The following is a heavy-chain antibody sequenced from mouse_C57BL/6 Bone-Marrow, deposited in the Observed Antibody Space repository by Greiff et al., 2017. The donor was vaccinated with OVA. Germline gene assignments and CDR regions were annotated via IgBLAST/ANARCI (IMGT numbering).Heavy chain of an antibody. Sequence: QVQLQQPGAELVKPGASVKMSCKASGYTFTSYWITWVKQRPGQGLEWIGDIYPGSGSTNYNEKFKSKATLTVDTSSSTAYMQLSSLTSEGSAVYYCARCYYGSSYPYWYFDVWGTGTTVTVSS. CDR2: IYPGSGST. V-gene: IGHV1-55*01. CDR3: ARCYYGSSYPYWYFDV. J-gene: IGHJ1*03. D-gene: IGHD1-1*01. CDR1: GYTFTSYW.